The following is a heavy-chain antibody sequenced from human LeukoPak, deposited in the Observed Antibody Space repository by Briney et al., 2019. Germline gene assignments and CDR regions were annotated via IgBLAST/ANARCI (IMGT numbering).Heavy chain of an antibody. CDR3: AAYVLLWFGELLNAFDI. V-gene: IGHV3-23*01. D-gene: IGHD3-10*01. CDR1: GFTFSSYA. J-gene: IGHJ3*02. Sequence: GGSLRLSCAASGFTFSSYAMSWVRQAPGKGLEWVSAISGSGGSTYYADSVKGRFTISRDNSKNTLYLQMNSLRAEDTAVYYCAAYVLLWFGELLNAFDIWGQGTMDTVSS. CDR2: ISGSGGST.